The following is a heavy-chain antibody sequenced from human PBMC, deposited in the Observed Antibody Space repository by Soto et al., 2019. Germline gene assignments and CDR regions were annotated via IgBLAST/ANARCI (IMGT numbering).Heavy chain of an antibody. D-gene: IGHD3-16*02. V-gene: IGHV3-23*01. Sequence: GMAWVRQAPGKGLEWVSGISGGGDRTQYADGVKGRFTISRDNSKNTVDLQMTSLRAEDTATYYCAKTATYDYVWGDYRYFFDHWGQGTVVTVSS. CDR2: ISGGGDRT. CDR1: G. CDR3: AKTATYDYVWGDYRYFFDH. J-gene: IGHJ4*02.